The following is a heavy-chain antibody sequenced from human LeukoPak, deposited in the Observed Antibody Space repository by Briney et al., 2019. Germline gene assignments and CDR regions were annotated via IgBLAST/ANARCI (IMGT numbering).Heavy chain of an antibody. CDR2: INPNSGGT. Sequence: ASVKVSCKASGYTFTGYYMHWVRQAPGQGLEWMGRINPNSGGTNYAQKFQGRVTMTRDTSISTAYMELSRLRSDDTAVYYCARVWYGPGSYKDGDYWGQGTLVTVSS. D-gene: IGHD3-10*01. V-gene: IGHV1-2*06. CDR1: GYTFTGYY. CDR3: ARVWYGPGSYKDGDY. J-gene: IGHJ4*02.